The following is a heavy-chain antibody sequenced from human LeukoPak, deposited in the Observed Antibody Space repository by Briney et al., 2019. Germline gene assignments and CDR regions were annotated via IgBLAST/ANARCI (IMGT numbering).Heavy chain of an antibody. Sequence: ASVKVSCKASGYTFTTYAMHWVRQAPGQRLEWMGWINGDNGNTKYSQKFQGRVTTTRDTSAYTAYMELRSLSSADTAVYFCARAPYDILTGYSLNWFDPWGQGTLVTVSS. D-gene: IGHD3-9*01. J-gene: IGHJ5*02. V-gene: IGHV1-3*01. CDR1: GYTFTTYA. CDR3: ARAPYDILTGYSLNWFDP. CDR2: INGDNGNT.